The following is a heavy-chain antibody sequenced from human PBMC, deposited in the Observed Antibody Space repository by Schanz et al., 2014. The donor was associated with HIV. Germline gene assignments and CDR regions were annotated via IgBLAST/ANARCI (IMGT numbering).Heavy chain of an antibody. V-gene: IGHV3-33*06. Sequence: QVQLVESGGGVVQPGRSLRLSCAASGFIFSRSGMHWVRQAPGKGLEWVAVIWYDGSNKDYADSVKGRFTISRDNSKNTLYLQMNSLRAEDTAVYYCAKEGYGEGYYGMDVWGQGTTVTVSS. D-gene: IGHD4-17*01. CDR3: AKEGYGEGYYGMDV. CDR1: GFIFSRSG. CDR2: IWYDGSNK. J-gene: IGHJ6*02.